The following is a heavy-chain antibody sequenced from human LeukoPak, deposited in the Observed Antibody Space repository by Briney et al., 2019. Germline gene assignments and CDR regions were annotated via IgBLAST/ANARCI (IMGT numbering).Heavy chain of an antibody. CDR3: ARARWKTFDY. V-gene: IGHV3-74*03. Sequence: GGSLRLSCEASGFTLTNYAMYWVRQAAGKGLVWVSRVQSDGSGTMYADSVMGRFTISRDDAKNTLYLEMNSLTAEDTAVYYCARARWKTFDYWGQGTLVTVSS. CDR2: VQSDGSGT. D-gene: IGHD4-23*01. CDR1: GFTLTNYA. J-gene: IGHJ4*02.